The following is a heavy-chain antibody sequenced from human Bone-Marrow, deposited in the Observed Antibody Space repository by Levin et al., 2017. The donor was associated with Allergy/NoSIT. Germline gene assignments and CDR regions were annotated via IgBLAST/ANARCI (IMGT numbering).Heavy chain of an antibody. J-gene: IGHJ4*02. Sequence: ASVKVSCKASGYTFTGYYMHWVRQAPGQGLEWMGWINPNSGGTNYAQKFQGWVTMTRDTSISTAYMELSRLRSDDTAVYYCARGWGRYFGLYTWLSTTHFDYWGQGTLVTVSS. V-gene: IGHV1-2*04. CDR2: INPNSGGT. CDR3: ARGWGRYFGLYTWLSTTHFDY. D-gene: IGHD3-9*01. CDR1: GYTFTGYY.